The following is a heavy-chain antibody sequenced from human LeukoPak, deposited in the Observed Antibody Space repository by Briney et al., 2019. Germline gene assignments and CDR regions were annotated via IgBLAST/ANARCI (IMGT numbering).Heavy chain of an antibody. D-gene: IGHD1-26*01. J-gene: IGHJ1*01. CDR3: ATSDGSYFRY. CDR1: GFTFSSYW. CDR2: IKQDGSEK. V-gene: IGHV3-7*01. Sequence: GGSLRLSCAASGFTFSSYWMSWVRHAPGKGLEWVANIKQDGSEKYYVDSVKGRFIISRDNSKNTLYLQINSLKTEDTSVYYCATSDGSYFRYWGQGTLVTVSS.